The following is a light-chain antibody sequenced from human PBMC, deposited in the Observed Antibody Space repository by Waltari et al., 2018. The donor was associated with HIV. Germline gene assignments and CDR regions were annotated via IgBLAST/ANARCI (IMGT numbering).Light chain of an antibody. V-gene: IGKV3-20*01. J-gene: IGKJ1*01. CDR3: QQYGTPPWT. CDR1: QRGDRKY. Sequence: IVLTQFPGTLSSSPGERATLSCRATQRGDRKYLARYQHKPGQAPRLLIYGAYSRASGIPDRFSGSGSGTDFTLTISRLEPEDFAVYYCQQYGTPPWTFGQGTKVEIK. CDR2: GAY.